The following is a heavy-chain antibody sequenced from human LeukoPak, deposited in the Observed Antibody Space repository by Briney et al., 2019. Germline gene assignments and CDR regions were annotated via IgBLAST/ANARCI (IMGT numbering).Heavy chain of an antibody. V-gene: IGHV3-23*01. CDR1: GFTFSSYA. CDR3: AKAVRHCANGVCYSAYFYYSGMDV. CDR2: ISGSGGST. J-gene: IGHJ6*02. Sequence: GGSLRLSCAASGFTFSSYAMTWVRQAPGKGLEWVSAISGSGGSTYYADSVKGRFTISRDNSKKTLYLQMNRLRAEDTAVYYCAKAVRHCANGVCYSAYFYYSGMDVWSQGTKVTVSS. D-gene: IGHD2-8*01.